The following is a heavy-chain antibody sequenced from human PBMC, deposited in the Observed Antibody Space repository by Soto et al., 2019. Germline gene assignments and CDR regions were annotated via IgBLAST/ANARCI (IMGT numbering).Heavy chain of an antibody. V-gene: IGHV1-18*01. D-gene: IGHD1-26*01. CDR3: ARDRGSYALDY. CDR2: ISPNNGNT. J-gene: IGHJ4*02. Sequence: QVQLVQSGAEVKKPGASVKVSCKASGSTLTSLVSTWVGQPPGQGLEWMGWISPNNGNTNYAQKLQGRVTMTTDTSTSTAYMELRSLRSDDTAVYYCARDRGSYALDYWGQGTLVTVSS. CDR1: GSTLTSLV.